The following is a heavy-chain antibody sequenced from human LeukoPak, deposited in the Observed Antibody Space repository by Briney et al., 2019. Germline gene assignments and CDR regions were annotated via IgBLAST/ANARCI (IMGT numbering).Heavy chain of an antibody. D-gene: IGHD3-10*01. CDR2: IYYTGNT. CDR1: HYSFTRDYY. Sequence: SETQSLTCTVYHYSFTRDYYRVRIRQSPEKGLEWIGNIYYTGNTYYNSSLKSRVTISLDTSKNQFSLKVISLTAADTAAYYCTKSDGYGLIRLCGRGTMVTVSS. V-gene: IGHV4-38-2*02. CDR3: TKSDGYGLIRL. J-gene: IGHJ3*01.